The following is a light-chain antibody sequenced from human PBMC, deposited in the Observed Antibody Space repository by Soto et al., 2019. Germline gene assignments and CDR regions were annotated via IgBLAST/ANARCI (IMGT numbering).Light chain of an antibody. J-gene: IGKJ1*01. Sequence: DIQMTQPPSTLSAGVGARVTITCRASQRISTYLNWYQQKPGKAPTILIYAASSLQSGVPSRFSGGGSGTDFTLTINTLQPEDFATYFCQQCYSSPRTFGQGTKVEIK. CDR3: QQCYSSPRT. V-gene: IGKV1-39*01. CDR1: QRISTY. CDR2: AAS.